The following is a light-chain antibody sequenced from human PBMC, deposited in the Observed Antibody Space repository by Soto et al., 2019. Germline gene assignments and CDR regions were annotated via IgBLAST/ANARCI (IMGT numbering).Light chain of an antibody. J-gene: IGLJ1*01. CDR2: RDN. CDR3: AAWDDSLVLYV. Sequence: QSVLTQPPSASWTPGQRVTISCSGSSSNIGSNYVYWYQQLPGTAPRLLIYRDNQRPSGVPDRFSGSKSGTSASLAISGLRSDDEADYYCAAWDDSLVLYVFGTGTKVTVL. CDR1: SSNIGSNY. V-gene: IGLV1-47*01.